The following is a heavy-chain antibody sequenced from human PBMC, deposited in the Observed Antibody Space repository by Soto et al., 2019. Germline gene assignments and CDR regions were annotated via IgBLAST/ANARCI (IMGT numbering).Heavy chain of an antibody. V-gene: IGHV3-13*04. CDR3: ARGTGLSVWYFDL. CDR1: GFTFSTYD. Sequence: VQLVESGGGLVQPGGSLRLSCVASGFTFSTYDMHWVRQVPGKSLEWVSAVGTAGETYYPDSVKGRFTIFRENAKNSLYLQMNSLRAGDTAIYYCARGTGLSVWYFDLWGRGTLGSVSS. J-gene: IGHJ2*01. CDR2: VGTAGET.